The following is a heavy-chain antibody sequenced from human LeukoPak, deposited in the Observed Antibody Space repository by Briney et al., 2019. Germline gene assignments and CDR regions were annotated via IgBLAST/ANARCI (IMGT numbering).Heavy chain of an antibody. CDR3: ARRYDILTGYYVYYFDY. CDR1: RFTFDEYA. Sequence: GGSLRLSCAASRFTFDEYAMSWVRQAPGKGVEGVSAIDWIGCGAGNGDSVKGRFTISRDNAKNSLYMQMNSLRAEDTALYYCARRYDILTGYYVYYFDYWSQGTLVTVSA. CDR2: IDWIGCGA. V-gene: IGHV3-20*04. J-gene: IGHJ4*02. D-gene: IGHD3-9*01.